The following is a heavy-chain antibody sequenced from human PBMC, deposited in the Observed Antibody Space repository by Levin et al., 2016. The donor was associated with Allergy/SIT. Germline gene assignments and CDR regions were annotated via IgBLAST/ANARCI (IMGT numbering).Heavy chain of an antibody. D-gene: IGHD1/OR15-1a*01. J-gene: IGHJ5*02. CDR2: ITGSSSYT. CDR3: TRLGVKNNAGLSGGDH. V-gene: IGHV3-11*03. Sequence: WIRQPPGKGLEWLSYITGSSSYTNYAESVRGRFTIFRDNTKNLLYLQMNGLRVEDTAVYYCTRLGVKNNAGLSGGDHWGQGTLVTVSS.